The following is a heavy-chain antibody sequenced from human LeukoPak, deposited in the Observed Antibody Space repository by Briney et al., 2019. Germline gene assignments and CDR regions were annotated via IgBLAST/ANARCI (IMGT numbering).Heavy chain of an antibody. CDR1: VGSFSGYY. CDR3: ARLNWGSGWYFDL. V-gene: IGHV4-34*01. CDR2: INHSGST. Sequence: SETLSLTCAVYVGSFSGYYWSWIRQPPAKGLECIGEINHSGSTNYNPSLKSRVTISVDTSKNQFSLKLSSVTAADTAVYYCARLNWGSGWYFDLWGRGTLVTVSS. J-gene: IGHJ2*01. D-gene: IGHD7-27*01.